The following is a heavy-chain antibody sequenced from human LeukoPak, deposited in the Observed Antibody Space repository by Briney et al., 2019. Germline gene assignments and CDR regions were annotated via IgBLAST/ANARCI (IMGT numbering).Heavy chain of an antibody. CDR3: ARGGYCGGDCYSSPLGY. D-gene: IGHD2-21*02. Sequence: SVKVSCKASGGTFSSYAISWVRQAPGQGLEWMGRIIPIFGTANYAQKFQGRVTITTDESTSTAYMELSSLRSEDTAVYYCARGGYCGGDCYSSPLGYWGQGTLVTVSS. CDR2: IIPIFGTA. V-gene: IGHV1-69*05. J-gene: IGHJ4*02. CDR1: GGTFSSYA.